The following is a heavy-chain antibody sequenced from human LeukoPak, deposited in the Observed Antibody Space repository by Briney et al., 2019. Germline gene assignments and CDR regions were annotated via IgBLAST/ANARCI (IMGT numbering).Heavy chain of an antibody. CDR1: GYSISSGYY. Sequence: SETLSLTCTVSGYSISSGYYWGWIRQPPGKGLEWIGSIYHSGSTYYNPSLKSRVTISVDTSKNQFSLKLSSVTAADTAVYYCARDNGDYYYDSSGNFDYWGQGTLVTVSS. CDR2: IYHSGST. CDR3: ARDNGDYYYDSSGNFDY. V-gene: IGHV4-38-2*02. J-gene: IGHJ4*02. D-gene: IGHD3-22*01.